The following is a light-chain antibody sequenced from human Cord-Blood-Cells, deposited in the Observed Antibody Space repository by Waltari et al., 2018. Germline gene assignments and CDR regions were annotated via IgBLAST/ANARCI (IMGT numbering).Light chain of an antibody. CDR1: QSVSSN. V-gene: IGKV3-15*01. CDR3: QQYNNWPRT. CDR2: GAS. Sequence: EIVMTQSPATLSVSPGERATLSCRASQSVSSNLAWYQQKPGQAPRLLIYGASTRATGIPARFSGSVSGTEFTRTISSLQSEDFAVYYCQQYNNWPRTFGQGTKVEIK. J-gene: IGKJ1*01.